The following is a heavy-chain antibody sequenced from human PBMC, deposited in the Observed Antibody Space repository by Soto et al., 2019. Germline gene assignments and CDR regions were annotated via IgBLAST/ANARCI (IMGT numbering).Heavy chain of an antibody. CDR3: ERGWYGDY. CDR1: GYTFTSYG. Sequence: QVHLVQSGAEVKKPGASVKVSCKASGYTFTSYGITWVRQAPGQGLEWRGWISAHTGRRGYAQKLQGRGIVTRASCPSTACRELRRLICDRTGVFCGERGWYGDYWGQAAVVTVS. CDR2: ISAHTGRR. J-gene: IGHJ4*02. D-gene: IGHD2-15*01. V-gene: IGHV1-18*01.